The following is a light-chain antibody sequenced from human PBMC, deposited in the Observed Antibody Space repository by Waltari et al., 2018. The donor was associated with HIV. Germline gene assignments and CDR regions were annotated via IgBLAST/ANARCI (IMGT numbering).Light chain of an antibody. CDR3: QVWDSNTVI. V-gene: IGLV3-9*01. CDR2: RDS. CDR1: NIGRKS. Sequence: SYELTQPLSVSVALGQTARVICGGHNIGRKSVHWYQQKPGQAPVLGIYRDSHRPSGIPERFSGSNSGNTATLTISRAQAGDEADYYCQVWDSNTVIFGGGTRLTVL. J-gene: IGLJ2*01.